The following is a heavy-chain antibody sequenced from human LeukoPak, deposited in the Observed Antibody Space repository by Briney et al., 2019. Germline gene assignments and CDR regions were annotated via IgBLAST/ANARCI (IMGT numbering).Heavy chain of an antibody. V-gene: IGHV5-51*01. Sequence: GESLKISCKGSGYSFTSYWIGWVRQMPGKGLEWVGIIYPGDSDTRYSPSFQGQVTISADKSISTAYLQWSSLKASDTAMYYCASAALYGGNSGVIDYWGQGTLVTVSS. CDR2: IYPGDSDT. CDR1: GYSFTSYW. CDR3: ASAALYGGNSGVIDY. J-gene: IGHJ4*02. D-gene: IGHD4-23*01.